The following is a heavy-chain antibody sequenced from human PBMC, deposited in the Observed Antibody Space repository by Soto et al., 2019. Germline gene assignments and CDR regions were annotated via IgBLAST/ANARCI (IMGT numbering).Heavy chain of an antibody. CDR2: IYHSETT. CDR1: GGSITNSKG. D-gene: IGHD6-19*01. J-gene: IGHJ5*02. CDR3: ARGGSAWYGIDP. V-gene: IGHV4-4*02. Sequence: QVQLQESGPGLVKPSGTLSLTCAVSGGSITNSKGWSWVRQPPGKGLEWIGEIYHSETTNYNPSPQSGVTLSGSKSKNQVSRKLSSVTAADTAVYSCARGGSAWYGIDPWGQGTLVTVSS.